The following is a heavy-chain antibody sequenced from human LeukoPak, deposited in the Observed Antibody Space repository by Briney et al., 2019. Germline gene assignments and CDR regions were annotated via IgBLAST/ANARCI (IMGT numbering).Heavy chain of an antibody. CDR2: ISYDGSNK. J-gene: IGHJ5*02. D-gene: IGHD6-19*01. CDR3: ARDLVVAGTGNLFDP. Sequence: GGSLRLSCAASGFTFSSYAMHWVRQAPGKGLEWVAVISYDGSNKYYADSVKGRFTISRDNSKNTLYLQMNSLRAEDTAVYYCARDLVVAGTGNLFDPWGQGTLVTVSS. V-gene: IGHV3-30*04. CDR1: GFTFSSYA.